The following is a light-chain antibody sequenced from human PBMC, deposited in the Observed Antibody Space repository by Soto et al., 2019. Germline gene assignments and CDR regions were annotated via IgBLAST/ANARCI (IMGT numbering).Light chain of an antibody. CDR2: GAS. V-gene: IGKV3-20*01. J-gene: IGKJ4*01. Sequence: EIVLTQSPGALSLSPGERATLSCRASQSVSSSYLAWYQQKPGQAPRLLIYGASSRATGIPDRFSGSVSGTDFTLTFSRLEPEDFAVYYCQQYGSSPRLTFGGGTKVDIK. CDR3: QQYGSSPRLT. CDR1: QSVSSSY.